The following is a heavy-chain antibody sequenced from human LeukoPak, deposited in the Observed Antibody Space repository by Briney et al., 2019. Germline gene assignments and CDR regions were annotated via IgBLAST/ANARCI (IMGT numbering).Heavy chain of an antibody. D-gene: IGHD3-9*01. CDR2: IKSKTDGGTT. CDR3: TTAFPGLLPYFDWLLTNPDY. J-gene: IGHJ4*02. Sequence: GGSLRLSCAASGFTFSNAWMSWVRQAPGKGLEWVGRIKSKTDGGTTDYAAPVKGRFTISRDDSKNTLYLQMNSLKTEDTAVYYCTTAFPGLLPYFDWLLTNPDYWGQGTLVTVSS. CDR1: GFTFSNAW. V-gene: IGHV3-15*01.